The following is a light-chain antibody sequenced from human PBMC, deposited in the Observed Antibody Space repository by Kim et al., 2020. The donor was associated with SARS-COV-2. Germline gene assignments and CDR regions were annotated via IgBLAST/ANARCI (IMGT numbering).Light chain of an antibody. Sequence: EIVLTQSPGTLSLSPGERTTLSCRASQSVSSSYLAWYQQKPGQAPRLLIYGASRRATGVPDRFSGSGSGTDFTLTISRLEPEDSAMYYCQQFGGSPRYTFGQGTKLEI. CDR3: QQFGGSPRYT. J-gene: IGKJ2*01. CDR1: QSVSSSY. V-gene: IGKV3-20*01. CDR2: GAS.